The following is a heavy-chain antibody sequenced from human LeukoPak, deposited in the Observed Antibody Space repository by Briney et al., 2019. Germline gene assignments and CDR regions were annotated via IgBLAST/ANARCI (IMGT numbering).Heavy chain of an antibody. CDR3: AKDREGYSGSHYGDFDY. V-gene: IGHV3-30*18. CDR2: ISYDGSNK. Sequence: PGGSLRLSCAASVITFSSYSMNWVRQAPGKGLEWVAVISYDGSNKYYADSVKGRFTISRDNSKNTLYLQMNSLRAEDTAVYYCAKDREGYSGSHYGDFDYWGQGTLVTVSS. CDR1: VITFSSYS. D-gene: IGHD1-26*01. J-gene: IGHJ4*02.